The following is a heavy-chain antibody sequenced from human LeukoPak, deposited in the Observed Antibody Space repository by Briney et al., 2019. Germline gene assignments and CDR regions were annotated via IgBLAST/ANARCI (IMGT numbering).Heavy chain of an antibody. V-gene: IGHV3-66*01. CDR3: ARGHTAVTRHFDF. D-gene: IGHD4-17*01. CDR2: IYSGGNT. Sequence: GGSLRLSCAAFGFTVSVNYMSWVRQAPGKGLECVSVIYSGGNTYYADSVKGRFTISRDNSKNTLYLQMNSLRAEDTAVYYCARGHTAVTRHFDFWGQGTLVTVSS. J-gene: IGHJ4*02. CDR1: GFTVSVNY.